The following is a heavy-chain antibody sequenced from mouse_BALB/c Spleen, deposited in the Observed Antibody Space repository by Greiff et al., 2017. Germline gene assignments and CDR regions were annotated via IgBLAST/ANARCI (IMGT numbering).Heavy chain of an antibody. J-gene: IGHJ3*01. D-gene: IGHD2-4*01. V-gene: IGHV14-4*02. CDR1: GFNIKDYY. Sequence: EVQLQQSGAELVRSGASVKLSCTASGFNIKDYYMHWVKQRPEQGLEWIGWIDPENGDTEYAPKFQGKATMTADTSSNTAYLQLSSLTSEDTAVYYCNAWGLHYWGQGTLVTVSA. CDR2: IDPENGDT. CDR3: NAWGLHY.